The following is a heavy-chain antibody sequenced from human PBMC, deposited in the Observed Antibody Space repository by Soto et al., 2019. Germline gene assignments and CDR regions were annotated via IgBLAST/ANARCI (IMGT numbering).Heavy chain of an antibody. Sequence: QVQLVQSGAEVKKPGSSVKVSCKASGGTFSRYTISWVRQAPGQGLDWMGRIIPILDIPNYAQNFQGRVTITADKSTSTAYMELSSLRSDDTAVYYCASHFTGVLVLGASPPGGDNYGWDVWGQGTTVTVSS. V-gene: IGHV1-69*02. CDR2: IIPILDIP. CDR1: GGTFSRYT. D-gene: IGHD2-15*01. J-gene: IGHJ6*02. CDR3: ASHFTGVLVLGASPPGGDNYGWDV.